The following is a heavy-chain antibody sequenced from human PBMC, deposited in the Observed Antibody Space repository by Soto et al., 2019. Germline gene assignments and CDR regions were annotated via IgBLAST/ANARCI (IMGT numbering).Heavy chain of an antibody. CDR1: GYSFTSYW. D-gene: IGHD5-12*01. CDR2: IDPSDSYT. Sequence: PGESLKISCKGSGYSFTSYWISWVRQMPGKGLEWMGRIDPSDSYTNYSPSFQGHVTISADKSISTAYLQWSSLKASDTAMYYCAILGGYDPYYFDYWGQGTLVTVSS. J-gene: IGHJ4*02. CDR3: AILGGYDPYYFDY. V-gene: IGHV5-10-1*01.